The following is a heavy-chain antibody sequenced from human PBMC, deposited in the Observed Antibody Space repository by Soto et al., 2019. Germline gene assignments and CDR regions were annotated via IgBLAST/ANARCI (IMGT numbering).Heavy chain of an antibody. CDR2: IYYSGST. CDR1: GGSISSGDYY. Sequence: QVQLQESGPGLVKPSQTLSLTCTVSGGSISSGDYYWSWIRQHPGKGLEWIGYIYYSGSTYYNPSLRGRVTISVDTSENQFSLKLRSVTAADMAVYYCARAVPGTVPSYPDYWGQGTLVTVSS. J-gene: IGHJ4*02. D-gene: IGHD4-17*01. V-gene: IGHV4-31*03. CDR3: ARAVPGTVPSYPDY.